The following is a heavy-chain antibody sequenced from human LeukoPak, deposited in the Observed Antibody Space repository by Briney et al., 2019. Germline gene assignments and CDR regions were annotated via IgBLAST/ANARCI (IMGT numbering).Heavy chain of an antibody. J-gene: IGHJ4*02. CDR2: ISAYNGNT. CDR1: GYTFTSYG. D-gene: IGHD6-13*01. V-gene: IGHV1-18*01. Sequence: GASVKVSCKASGYTFTSYGISWVRQAPGQGLEWMGWISAYNGNTNYAQKFQGRVTMTRDTSISTAYMELSRLRSDDTAVYYCARASESRVYNYWGQGTLVTVSS. CDR3: ARASESRVYNY.